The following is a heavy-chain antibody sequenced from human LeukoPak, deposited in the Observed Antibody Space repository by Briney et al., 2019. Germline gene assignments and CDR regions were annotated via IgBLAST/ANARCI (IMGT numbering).Heavy chain of an antibody. CDR1: GGTFSSYA. CDR2: IIPILGTA. J-gene: IGHJ4*02. D-gene: IGHD1-26*01. CDR3: ARDRVGATSGMDGG. Sequence: ASVKVSCKASGGTFSSYAISWVRQAPGQGLEWMGGIIPILGTANYAQKFQGRVTITADESTSTAYMELSSLRSEDTAVYYCARDRVGATSGMDGGWGQGTLVTVSS. V-gene: IGHV1-69*13.